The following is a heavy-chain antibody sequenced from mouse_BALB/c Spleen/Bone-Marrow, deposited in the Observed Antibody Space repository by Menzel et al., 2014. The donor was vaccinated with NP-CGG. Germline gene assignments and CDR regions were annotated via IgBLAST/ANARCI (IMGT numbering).Heavy chain of an antibody. CDR1: GYAFTNYW. Sequence: QVQLKESGAELVRPGTSVKVSCKASGYAFTNYWIEWVKQRPGQGXEWIGVINPGSGGVNYNEKFKGKATLTADKSSSTAYIQLSSLTSDDSAVYFCSREITRYAVDYWGQGTSVTVSS. V-gene: IGHV1-54*01. CDR3: SREITRYAVDY. CDR2: INPGSGGV. J-gene: IGHJ4*01. D-gene: IGHD2-4*01.